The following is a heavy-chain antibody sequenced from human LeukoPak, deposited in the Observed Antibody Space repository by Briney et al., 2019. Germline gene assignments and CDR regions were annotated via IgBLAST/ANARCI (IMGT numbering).Heavy chain of an antibody. J-gene: IGHJ6*02. D-gene: IGHD1-7*01. V-gene: IGHV3-23*01. CDR3: AKDLGLQLNYYYYGMDV. CDR1: GLTFSSYA. Sequence: GGSLRLSCAASGLTFSSYAMSWVRQAPGEGLEWVSGISGSGGSTYYADSVKGRFTISRDNSKNTLYLQMNSLRAEDTAVYYCAKDLGLQLNYYYYGMDVWGQGTTVTVSS. CDR2: ISGSGGST.